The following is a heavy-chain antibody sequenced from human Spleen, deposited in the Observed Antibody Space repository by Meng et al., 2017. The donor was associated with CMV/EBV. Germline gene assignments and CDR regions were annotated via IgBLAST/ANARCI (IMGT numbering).Heavy chain of an antibody. V-gene: IGHV3-53*05. Sequence: GESLKISCAASGFIVSSNDMIWVRQAPGKGLEWVSAIYAGGKTYYADSVKGRFTISRDTSQNIVYLQINSLRPDDTAVYYCARDRIPPMIVIAGYYGMDVWGQGSTVTVSS. J-gene: IGHJ6*02. CDR3: ARDRIPPMIVIAGYYGMDV. D-gene: IGHD3-22*01. CDR1: GFIVSSND. CDR2: IYAGGKT.